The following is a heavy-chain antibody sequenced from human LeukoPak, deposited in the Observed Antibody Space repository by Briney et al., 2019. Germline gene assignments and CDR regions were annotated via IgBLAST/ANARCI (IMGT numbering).Heavy chain of an antibody. V-gene: IGHV4-61*02. CDR1: GGSISSGSDY. Sequence: PSQTLSLTCTVSGGSISSGSDYWSSIRQPAGKGLEWIWRSYTSGSTNYNPSLKIRVTISVDTSKNQFSLKLSSVPAADTAVYYCARGPYDSSGYFDYWGQGTLVTVSS. CDR3: ARGPYDSSGYFDY. CDR2: SYTSGST. D-gene: IGHD3-22*01. J-gene: IGHJ4*02.